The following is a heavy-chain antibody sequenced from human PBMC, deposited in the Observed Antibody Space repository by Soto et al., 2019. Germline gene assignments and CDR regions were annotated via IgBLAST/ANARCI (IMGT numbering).Heavy chain of an antibody. CDR1: GGSFSDYI. J-gene: IGHJ4*02. CDR3: ARGLISGSHYSGGWYYFDS. CDR2: INHSGSA. Sequence: QVQLQQSGAGLLKPSETLSLTCDVYGGSFSDYIWTWIRQTPGKGLQWIGQINHSGSANYNPSLKIRVTISGHTSSRQFSLELSSVTAADTAVYYCARGLISGSHYSGGWYYFDSWGQGTQVTVSS. V-gene: IGHV4-34*01. D-gene: IGHD1-26*01.